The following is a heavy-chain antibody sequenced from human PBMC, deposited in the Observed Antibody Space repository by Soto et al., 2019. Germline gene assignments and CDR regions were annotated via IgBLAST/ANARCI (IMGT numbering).Heavy chain of an antibody. CDR1: GFTFSSYI. V-gene: IGHV3-21*01. D-gene: IGHD5-18*01. CDR3: ARDQDGYSTYGMDV. Sequence: GGSLRLSCAASGFTFSSYIMNWVRQAPGKGLEWVSSISSSSSYIYYADSVKGRFTISRDNAKNSLYLQMNSLRAEDTAVYYCARDQDGYSTYGMDVWGQGTTVTVSS. CDR2: ISSSSSYI. J-gene: IGHJ6*02.